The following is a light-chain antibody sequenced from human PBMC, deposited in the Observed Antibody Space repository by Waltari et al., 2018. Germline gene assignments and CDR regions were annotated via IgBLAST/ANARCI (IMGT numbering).Light chain of an antibody. CDR3: QVWDSGSDHYV. CDR2: EDG. CDR1: KIGSKN. Sequence: SYELTQPPSVSVAPGQTARITCDGDKIGSKNVHWYQHKPGQAPVLVVYEDGARPSGIPGACAGSNSGSTAALTISRVDAGDEAEYYCQVWDSGSDHYVFGTVTKVTVL. V-gene: IGLV3-21*02. J-gene: IGLJ1*01.